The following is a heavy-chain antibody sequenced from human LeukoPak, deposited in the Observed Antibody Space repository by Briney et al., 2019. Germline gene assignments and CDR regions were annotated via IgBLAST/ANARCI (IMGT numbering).Heavy chain of an antibody. J-gene: IGHJ4*02. D-gene: IGHD3-10*01. Sequence: GGTLRLSCAASGFTFSTYDMSWVRQAPGKGLEWVSAISGSGGSTFYADSVKGRFTISRDNAKNSLYLQMNSLRAEDTAVYYCARGEYGSGSYHIDYWGQGTLVTVSS. CDR3: ARGEYGSGSYHIDY. CDR2: ISGSGGST. CDR1: GFTFSTYD. V-gene: IGHV3-23*01.